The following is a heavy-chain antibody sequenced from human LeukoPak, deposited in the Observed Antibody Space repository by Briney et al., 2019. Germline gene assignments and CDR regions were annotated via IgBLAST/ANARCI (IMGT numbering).Heavy chain of an antibody. Sequence: GGSLRLSCAASGLTFRNYAMHWVRQAPGRGLEWLAVISYLDGTNKYYSDSVTGRFTVSRDNSYNTLYLQMNSLRPEDTAVYYCTRVVTTTPHDAFDVWGQGAMVIVSS. J-gene: IGHJ3*01. CDR2: ISYLDGTNK. CDR1: GLTFRNYA. D-gene: IGHD4-17*01. V-gene: IGHV3-30-3*01. CDR3: TRVVTTTPHDAFDV.